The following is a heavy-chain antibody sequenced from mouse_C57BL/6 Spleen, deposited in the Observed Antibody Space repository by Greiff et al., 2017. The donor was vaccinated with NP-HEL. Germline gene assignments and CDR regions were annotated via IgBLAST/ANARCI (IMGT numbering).Heavy chain of an antibody. CDR1: GYTFTSYW. CDR2: IGPSDSYI. D-gene: IGHD1-1*02. CDR3: ARFGGSCVWYFDV. Sequence: QVQLQQPGAELVRPGTSVKLSCKASGYTFTSYWMHWVKQRPGQGLEWIGVIGPSDSYINYNQKFKGKATLTVDTASSTAYMQLSSLTSEDAAVYYCARFGGSCVWYFDVWGTGTTVTVSS. J-gene: IGHJ1*03. V-gene: IGHV1-59*01.